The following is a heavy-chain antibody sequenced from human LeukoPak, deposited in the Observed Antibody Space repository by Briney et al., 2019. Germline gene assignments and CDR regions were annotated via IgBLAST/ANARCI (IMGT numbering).Heavy chain of an antibody. CDR2: INHSGST. Sequence: SETLSLTFAFYGGSFSGYYWSWIRQPPGKGLELIGEINHSGSTNYNPSLKSRVTISVDTSKNQFSLKLSSVTAADTAVYYCARPFLPYYYGSGSYGGMDDAFDIWGQGTMVTVSS. V-gene: IGHV4-34*01. J-gene: IGHJ3*02. CDR1: GGSFSGYY. CDR3: ARPFLPYYYGSGSYGGMDDAFDI. D-gene: IGHD3-10*01.